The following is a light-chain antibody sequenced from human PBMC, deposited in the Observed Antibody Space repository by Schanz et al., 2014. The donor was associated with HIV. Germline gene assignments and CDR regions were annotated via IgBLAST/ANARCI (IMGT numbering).Light chain of an antibody. V-gene: IGKV3-11*01. CDR1: QSVSKY. J-gene: IGKJ1*01. CDR3: QQYGGSPT. Sequence: EIVLTQSPATLSLSPGESATLSCRASQSVSKYLAWYQQKPGQAPRLLIYDASIRATGVPARFSGSGSGSAFTLIISRLEPADIAVYYCQQYGGSPTFGQGTKVEIK. CDR2: DAS.